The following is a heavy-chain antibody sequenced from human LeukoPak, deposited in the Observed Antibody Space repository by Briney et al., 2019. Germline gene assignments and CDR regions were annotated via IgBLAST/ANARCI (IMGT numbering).Heavy chain of an antibody. D-gene: IGHD6-13*01. CDR2: IYPGDSET. V-gene: IGHV5-51*01. CDR3: ARQDIAAAGPNWFDP. J-gene: IGHJ5*02. Sequence: GESLKISCKGSGYSFTSYWIGWVRQMPGKGLEWMGIIYPGDSETRYSPSFQGQVTISADKSTSTAYLQWSSLKASDSAMYYCARQDIAAAGPNWFDPWGQGTLVTVSS. CDR1: GYSFTSYW.